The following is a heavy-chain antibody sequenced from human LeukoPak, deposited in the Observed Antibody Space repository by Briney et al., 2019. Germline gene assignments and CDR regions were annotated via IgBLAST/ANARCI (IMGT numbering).Heavy chain of an antibody. Sequence: PGGSLRLSCAASGFTVSSNYMSWVRQAPGKGLEWVSVIYSGGSTYYADSVKGRFTISRDNSKNTLYLQMNSLRAGDTAVYYCARVGRWLQLLDYWGQGTLVTVSS. J-gene: IGHJ4*02. CDR3: ARVGRWLQLLDY. V-gene: IGHV3-66*01. CDR2: IYSGGST. D-gene: IGHD5-24*01. CDR1: GFTVSSNY.